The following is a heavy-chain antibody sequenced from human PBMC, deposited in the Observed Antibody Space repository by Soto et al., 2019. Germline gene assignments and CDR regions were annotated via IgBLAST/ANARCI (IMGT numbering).Heavy chain of an antibody. V-gene: IGHV4-39*01. D-gene: IGHD5-18*01. CDR3: ARHNGIQLWYFDY. CDR2: IYYSGST. Sequence: SETLSLTCTVSGGSISSSSYYWGWIRQPPGKGLEWIGSIYYSGSTYYNPSLKSRVTISVDTSKNQFSLKLSSVTAADTAVYYCARHNGIQLWYFDYWGQGTLVTVSS. CDR1: GGSISSSSYY. J-gene: IGHJ4*02.